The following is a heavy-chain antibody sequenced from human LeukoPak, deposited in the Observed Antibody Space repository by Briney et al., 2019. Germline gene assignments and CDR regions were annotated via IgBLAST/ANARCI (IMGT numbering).Heavy chain of an antibody. CDR2: ISGSGGST. V-gene: IGHV3-23*01. CDR1: GFTFSSYG. J-gene: IGHJ6*03. Sequence: GGSLRLSCAASGFTFSSYGMSWVRQAPGKGLEWVSAISGSGGSTYYADSVKGRFTISRDNSKNTLYLQMNSLRAEDTAVYYCAKSGCSSTSCYAGPYYYYYYYMDVWGKGTTVTISS. D-gene: IGHD2-2*01. CDR3: AKSGCSSTSCYAGPYYYYYYYMDV.